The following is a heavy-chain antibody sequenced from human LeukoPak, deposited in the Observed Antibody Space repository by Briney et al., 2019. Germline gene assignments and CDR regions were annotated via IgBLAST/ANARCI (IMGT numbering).Heavy chain of an antibody. CDR1: GFTFSSHS. V-gene: IGHV3-21*01. D-gene: IGHD4-17*01. CDR3: ARAFPRHDYGDYGALANYFDY. CDR2: ISSSSSYI. Sequence: PGGSLRLSCAASGFTFSSHSMNWVRQAPGKGLEWVSSISSSSSYIYYADSVKGRFTISRDNAKNSLYLQMNSLRAEDTAVYYCARAFPRHDYGDYGALANYFDYWGQGTLVTVSS. J-gene: IGHJ4*02.